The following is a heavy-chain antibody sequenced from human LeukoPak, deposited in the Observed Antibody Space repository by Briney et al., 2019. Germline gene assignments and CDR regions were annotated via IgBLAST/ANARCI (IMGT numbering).Heavy chain of an antibody. V-gene: IGHV4-34*01. J-gene: IGHJ4*02. CDR3: ARGYRRSTTLPYFFDY. D-gene: IGHD2-2*01. CDR2: INHSGST. Sequence: SETLSLTCAVYGGSFSGYYWSWIRQPPGKGLEWIGEINHSGSTNYNPSLKSRVTISVDTSKNQFSLKLSSVTAADTAVYYCARGYRRSTTLPYFFDYWGQGTLVTVSS. CDR1: GGSFSGYY.